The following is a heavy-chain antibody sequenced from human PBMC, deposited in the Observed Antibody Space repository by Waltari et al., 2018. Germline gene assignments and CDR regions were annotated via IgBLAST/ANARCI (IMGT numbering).Heavy chain of an antibody. V-gene: IGHV4-38-2*02. D-gene: IGHD2-2*01. CDR2: IYHSGST. CDR1: GYSISSGYY. Sequence: QVQLQESGPGLVKPSETLSLTCAVSGYSISSGYYWGWIRQPPGTGLEWIGSIYHSGSTYYNPTLKSRVTIAVDTSKSQFSLKLSSVTAADTAVYYCARDADCSSTSCYGFGFDPWGQGTLVTVSS. CDR3: ARDADCSSTSCYGFGFDP. J-gene: IGHJ5*02.